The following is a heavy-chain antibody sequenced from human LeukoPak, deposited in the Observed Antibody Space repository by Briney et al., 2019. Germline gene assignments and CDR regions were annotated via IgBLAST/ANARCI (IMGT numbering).Heavy chain of an antibody. CDR2: ISSSSSYI. CDR3: ARDTHGDYPTNIFDY. D-gene: IGHD4-17*01. Sequence: GGSLRLSCGASGFIFSSYSMNWVRQAPGKGLEWVSSISSSSSYIYYADSVKGRFTISRDNAKNSLYLQMNSLRAEDTAVCYCARDTHGDYPTNIFDYWGQGTLVTVSS. V-gene: IGHV3-21*01. J-gene: IGHJ4*02. CDR1: GFIFSSYS.